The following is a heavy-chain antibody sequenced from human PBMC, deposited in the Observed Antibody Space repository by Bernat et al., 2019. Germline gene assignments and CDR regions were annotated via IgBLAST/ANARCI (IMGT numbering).Heavy chain of an antibody. CDR3: ARSGSGSYCPGYFDY. J-gene: IGHJ4*02. Sequence: QVQLVESGGGVVQPGRSLRLSCAASGFTFSSYAMHWVRQAPGKGLEWVAVISYDGSNKYYADSVKGRFTISRDNSKNTLYLQMNSLRAEDTAVYYCARSGSGSYCPGYFDYWGQGTLVTVSS. CDR2: ISYDGSNK. V-gene: IGHV3-30-3*01. CDR1: GFTFSSYA. D-gene: IGHD3-10*01.